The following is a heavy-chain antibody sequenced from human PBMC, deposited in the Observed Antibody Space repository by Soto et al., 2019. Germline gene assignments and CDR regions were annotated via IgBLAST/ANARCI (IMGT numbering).Heavy chain of an antibody. D-gene: IGHD1-26*01. CDR1: GFTFSSYG. Sequence: GGSLRLSCAASGFTFSSYGMHWVRQAPGKKLEWVAVISYDGSNKYYADSVKGRFTISRDNSKNTLYLQMNSLRAEDTAVYYCAKDSSWSFPYSGMDVWGQGTTVTVS. CDR2: ISYDGSNK. J-gene: IGHJ6*02. V-gene: IGHV3-30*18. CDR3: AKDSSWSFPYSGMDV.